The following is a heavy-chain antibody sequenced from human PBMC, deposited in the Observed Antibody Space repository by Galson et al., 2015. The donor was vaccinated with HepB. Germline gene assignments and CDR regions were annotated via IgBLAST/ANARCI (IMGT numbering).Heavy chain of an antibody. CDR2: ISSSGSTI. Sequence: SLRLSCAASGFTFSSYEMNWVRQAPGKGLEWVSYISSSGSTIYYADSVKGRFTISRDNAKNSLYLQMNSLRAEDTAVYYCAREGRSSGYRLFDYWGQGTLVAVSS. CDR1: GFTFSSYE. J-gene: IGHJ4*02. V-gene: IGHV3-48*03. CDR3: AREGRSSGYRLFDY. D-gene: IGHD3-22*01.